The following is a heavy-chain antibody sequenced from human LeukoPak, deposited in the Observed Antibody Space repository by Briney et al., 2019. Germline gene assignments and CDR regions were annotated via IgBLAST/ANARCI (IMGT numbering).Heavy chain of an antibody. D-gene: IGHD3-22*01. Sequence: GGSLRLSCAASGFTFNNYWMNWVRQAPGKGLEWVANIKQDDSEKYYVDSVKGRFTISRDNSKNTLYLQMNSLRAEDTAVYYCAKDNYYDSSGYYLGAFDIWGQGTMVTVSS. CDR3: AKDNYYDSSGYYLGAFDI. CDR2: IKQDDSEK. J-gene: IGHJ3*02. V-gene: IGHV3-7*03. CDR1: GFTFNNYW.